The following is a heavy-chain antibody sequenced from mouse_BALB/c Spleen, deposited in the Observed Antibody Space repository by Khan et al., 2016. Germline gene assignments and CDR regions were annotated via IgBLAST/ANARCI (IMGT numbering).Heavy chain of an antibody. CDR3: ATYDGYLFDY. Sequence: EVQLQESGPSLVKPSQTLSLTCSVTGDSITSGYWNWIRKFPGNKLEYMGYISYSGSTYYNPSLKSRLSITRDTSTHKYYLQLNSVTTEDTDTYYCATYDGYLFDYWGQGTTLTVSS. D-gene: IGHD2-3*01. CDR2: ISYSGST. V-gene: IGHV3-8*02. CDR1: GDSITSGY. J-gene: IGHJ2*01.